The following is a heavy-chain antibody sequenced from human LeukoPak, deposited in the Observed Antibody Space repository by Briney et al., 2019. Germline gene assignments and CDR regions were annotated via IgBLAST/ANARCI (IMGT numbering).Heavy chain of an antibody. CDR2: ISGSGGST. V-gene: IGHV3-23*01. CDR1: GFTFSSYA. Sequence: PGGSLRLSCAASGFTFSSYAMSWVRQAPGKGLEWVSAISGSGGSTYYADSVKGRFTISRDNSKNTLYLQMNSLRAEDTAVYYCAKDRNGRIVVADAFYIWGQGTMVTVSS. D-gene: IGHD3-22*01. CDR3: AKDRNGRIVVADAFYI. J-gene: IGHJ3*02.